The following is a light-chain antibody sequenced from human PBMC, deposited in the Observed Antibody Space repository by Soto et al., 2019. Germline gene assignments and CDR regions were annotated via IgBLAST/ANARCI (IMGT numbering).Light chain of an antibody. CDR1: QSVSSY. J-gene: IGKJ4*01. Sequence: EIVLTQSPATLSLSPGERATLSCRASQSVSSYLAWYQQKPGQAPRLLIYDASTRATGIPARFSGSGSGTDFTLTISSLEPEDFAFYYCQQRSNWSPLTFGGGTKVDIK. CDR3: QQRSNWSPLT. V-gene: IGKV3-11*01. CDR2: DAS.